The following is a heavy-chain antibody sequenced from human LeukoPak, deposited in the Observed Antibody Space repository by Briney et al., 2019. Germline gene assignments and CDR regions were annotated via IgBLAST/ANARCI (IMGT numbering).Heavy chain of an antibody. J-gene: IGHJ4*02. CDR1: GGSISSSSYY. CDR2: INYSGST. Sequence: PSETLSLTCTVSGGSISSSSYYWGWIRQPPGKGLVWIGSINYSGSTYYNPSLKSRVTIAVDTSKNQFSLRLSSVTAADTAVYYCASARSGAVAATVLDYWGQGTLVTVSS. CDR3: ASARSGAVAATVLDY. D-gene: IGHD6-19*01. V-gene: IGHV4-39*07.